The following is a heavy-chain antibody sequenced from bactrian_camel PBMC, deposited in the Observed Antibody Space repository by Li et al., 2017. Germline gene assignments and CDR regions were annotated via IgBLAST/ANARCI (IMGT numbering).Heavy chain of an antibody. CDR2: ICRNDGST. Sequence: DVQLVESGGNSVQTGGSLRLSCVASGRTYNDHCMAWFRQAPGKEREAVARICRNDGSTEYADSVKGRFTISLDNAKTSLVLEMNSLKPEDTAMYYCAAVPTVVGDCHGRRGFNYWGQGTQVTVS. J-gene: IGHJ4*01. CDR1: GRTYNDHC. D-gene: IGHD5*01. CDR3: AAVPTVVGDCHGRRGFNY. V-gene: IGHV3S66*01.